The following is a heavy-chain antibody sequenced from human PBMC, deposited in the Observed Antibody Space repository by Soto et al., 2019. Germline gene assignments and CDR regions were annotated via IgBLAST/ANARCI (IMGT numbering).Heavy chain of an antibody. CDR3: AKEIVGAINY. D-gene: IGHD1-26*01. CDR1: GFTFDDYA. CDR2: ISWNSGKI. J-gene: IGHJ4*02. V-gene: IGHV3-9*01. Sequence: EVQLVESGGGLVQPGRSLRLSCAASGFTFDDYAMHWVRQAPGKGLEWVSGISWNSGKIGYADSVKGRFTISRDNANNSLYLQMNSLRPEDTAFYYCAKEIVGAINYWGKGTLVTVSS.